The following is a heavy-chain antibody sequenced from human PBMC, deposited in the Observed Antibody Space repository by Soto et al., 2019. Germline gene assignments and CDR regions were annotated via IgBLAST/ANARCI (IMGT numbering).Heavy chain of an antibody. Sequence: SETLSLTCTVSRGSISSYYWSWIRQPPGKGLEWIGYIYYSGSTNYNPSLKSRITISVDTPKNQFSLKLSSVTAADTAVFFCARDRHSTGYSSSWYGDYYYYGMDVWGQGTTVSVCS. V-gene: IGHV4-59*01. D-gene: IGHD6-13*01. J-gene: IGHJ6*02. CDR2: IYYSGST. CDR1: RGSISSYY. CDR3: ARDRHSTGYSSSWYGDYYYYGMDV.